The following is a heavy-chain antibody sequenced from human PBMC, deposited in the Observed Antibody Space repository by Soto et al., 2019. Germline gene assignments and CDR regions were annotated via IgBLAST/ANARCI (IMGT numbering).Heavy chain of an antibody. CDR3: ARYIAVAGRVNWFDP. Sequence: PGESLKISCKGSGYSFTSYWIGWVRQMPGKGLEWMGIIFPGDSDTRYSPSFQGQVTISADKSISTAYLQWSSLKASDTAMYYCARYIAVAGRVNWFDPWGQGTLVTVSS. CDR2: IFPGDSDT. J-gene: IGHJ5*02. CDR1: GYSFTSYW. V-gene: IGHV5-51*01. D-gene: IGHD6-19*01.